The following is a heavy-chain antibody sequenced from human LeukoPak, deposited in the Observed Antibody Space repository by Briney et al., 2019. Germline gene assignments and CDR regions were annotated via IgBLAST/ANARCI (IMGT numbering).Heavy chain of an antibody. Sequence: GGSLRLSCAASGFTLSNYWMNWVRRVPGKGLVWVSHINSDGSNIRYADSVKGRFTISRDNAKNSLYLQMDSLRPEDTAVYYCIRDGLGTSPYDLWGQGALVTVSS. J-gene: IGHJ5*02. V-gene: IGHV3-74*01. CDR1: GFTLSNYW. CDR2: INSDGSNI. D-gene: IGHD7-27*01. CDR3: IRDGLGTSPYDL.